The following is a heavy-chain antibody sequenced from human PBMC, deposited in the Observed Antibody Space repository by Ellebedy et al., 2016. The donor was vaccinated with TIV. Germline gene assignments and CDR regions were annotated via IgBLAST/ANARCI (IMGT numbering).Heavy chain of an antibody. Sequence: GSLRLXXSVSGDFINNNYWSWIRQSPGKGLEWIGNIAYSGATKYNPSLKSRVTISADMSTNQFSLRLTSVTAADTAVYYCAREAVAAAKDAYDMWGQGKRVTVS. V-gene: IGHV4-59*01. D-gene: IGHD6-19*01. J-gene: IGHJ3*02. CDR2: IAYSGAT. CDR3: AREAVAAAKDAYDM. CDR1: GDFINNNY.